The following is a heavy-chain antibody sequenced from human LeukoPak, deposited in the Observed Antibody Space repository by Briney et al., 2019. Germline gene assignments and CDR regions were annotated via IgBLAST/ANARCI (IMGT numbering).Heavy chain of an antibody. CDR1: GFTFSSFW. D-gene: IGHD2-2*01. CDR2: IDIDT. J-gene: IGHJ4*02. Sequence: PGESLRLSCAASGFTFSSFWMHWVRQAPGKGLVWVSRIDIDTTYADSVKGRFTISRDNAKNTLYLQMNSLGVEDTAVYYCARGPTTIGSCGSSSCYAFDYWGRGTLVTVSS. V-gene: IGHV3-74*01. CDR3: ARGPTTIGSCGSSSCYAFDY.